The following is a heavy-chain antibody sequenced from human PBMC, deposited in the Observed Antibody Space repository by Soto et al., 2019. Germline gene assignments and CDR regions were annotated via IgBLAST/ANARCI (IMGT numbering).Heavy chain of an antibody. CDR3: ARRIPLAGPHGAFDI. CDR2: VSYDGSNE. D-gene: IGHD6-13*01. V-gene: IGHV3-30*03. Sequence: QVQLVESGGGVVQPGRSLRVSCAASGFTFSNFAMHWVRQAPGKGLEWVSTVSYDGSNEHYADSLKGRVTISRDNSKKTLYLKMDSPRAEDTALYYCARRIPLAGPHGAFDIWGQRTMVTVSS. J-gene: IGHJ3*02. CDR1: GFTFSNFA.